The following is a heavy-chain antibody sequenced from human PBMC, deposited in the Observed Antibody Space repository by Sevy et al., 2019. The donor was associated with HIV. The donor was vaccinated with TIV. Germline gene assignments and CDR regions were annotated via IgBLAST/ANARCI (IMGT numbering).Heavy chain of an antibody. V-gene: IGHV3-7*01. CDR3: VRAIVIEGSF. J-gene: IGHJ4*02. CDR2: IKYDGSEV. D-gene: IGHD2-2*01. Sequence: GGSLRLSCAASGFNINTYWMNWVRQAPGKGLEWVANIKYDGSEVYYVDSVRGSFTISKDNARNLVYLKMNSLRAEDTALYYCVRAIVIEGSFWGQGTLVTVSS. CDR1: GFNINTYW.